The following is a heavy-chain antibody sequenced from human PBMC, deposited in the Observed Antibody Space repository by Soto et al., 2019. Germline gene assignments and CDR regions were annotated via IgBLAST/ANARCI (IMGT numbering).Heavy chain of an antibody. Sequence: EVQLVESGGGSAQPGGSLRLSCAASGFTFSTYWMHWVRQPPGKGLVWVSRINGDGSTTNYADSGKGRLTISRDNAKNTLYLQMNSLRDEDTAVYYCARGLSGRYGFDYWGQGTLVTVSS. V-gene: IGHV3-74*01. D-gene: IGHD6-19*01. CDR1: GFTFSTYW. J-gene: IGHJ4*02. CDR3: ARGLSGRYGFDY. CDR2: INGDGSTT.